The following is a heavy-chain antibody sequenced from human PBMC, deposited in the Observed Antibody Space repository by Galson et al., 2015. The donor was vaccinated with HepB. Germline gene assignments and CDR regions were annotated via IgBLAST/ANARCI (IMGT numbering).Heavy chain of an antibody. CDR1: GFTFSTYW. CDR2: MKQDGSEK. V-gene: IGHV3-7*01. Sequence: SLRLSCAASGFTFSTYWMSWVRQAPGKGLEWVANMKQDGSEKYYVDSAKGRFTISRDNAKNSLYLQMNSLRAEDTAVYYCARGWWYFDLWGRGTLVTVSS. J-gene: IGHJ2*01. CDR3: ARGWWYFDL.